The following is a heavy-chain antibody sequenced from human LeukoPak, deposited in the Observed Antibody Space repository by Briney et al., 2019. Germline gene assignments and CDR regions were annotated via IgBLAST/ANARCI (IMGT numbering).Heavy chain of an antibody. J-gene: IGHJ4*02. D-gene: IGHD6-25*01. Sequence: GGSLRLSCAASGFNFITAAMTWVRQAPGKGLEWVSLIGSSGGSTYYADSVKGRFTISRDNSKNTLYLQMNSLRAEDTAVYYCAAAERLDFPFDYWGQGTLVTVSS. CDR1: GFNFITAA. CDR3: AAAERLDFPFDY. V-gene: IGHV3-23*01. CDR2: IGSSGGST.